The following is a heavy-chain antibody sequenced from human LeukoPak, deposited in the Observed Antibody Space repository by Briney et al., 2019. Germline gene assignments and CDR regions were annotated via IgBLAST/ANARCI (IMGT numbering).Heavy chain of an antibody. CDR1: VDSVSSNSAA. J-gene: IGHJ6*03. V-gene: IGHV6-1*01. CDR3: ARDRGMAAAGYYYYYMDV. CDR2: TYYRSKWYN. Sequence: SQTLSLTCAISVDSVSSNSAAWNWIRQSPSRCLEWLGRTYYRSKWYNDYAVSVKSRITINPDTSKNQFSLQLNSVTPEDTAVYYCARDRGMAAAGYYYYYMDVWGKGTTVTVSS. D-gene: IGHD6-13*01.